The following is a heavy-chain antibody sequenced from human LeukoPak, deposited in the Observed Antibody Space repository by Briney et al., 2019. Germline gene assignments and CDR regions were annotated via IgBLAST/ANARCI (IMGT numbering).Heavy chain of an antibody. CDR1: GYTFSSYW. CDR2: IYPGDSDT. D-gene: IGHD3-3*01. J-gene: IGHJ4*02. V-gene: IGHV5-51*01. Sequence: GESLKISCKGSGYTFSSYWIGWVRQMPGKGLEWMGIIYPGDSDTRYSPSSQGQVTISVDTSIGTAYLQWSSLKASDTAIYYCARQNDFRLDYWGQGTLVTVSS. CDR3: ARQNDFRLDY.